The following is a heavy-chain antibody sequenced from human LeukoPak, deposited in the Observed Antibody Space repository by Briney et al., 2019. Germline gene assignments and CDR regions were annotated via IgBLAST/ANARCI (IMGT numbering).Heavy chain of an antibody. CDR3: ARVPSRRYCSGGSCYPYYYNGMDV. D-gene: IGHD2-15*01. Sequence: SETLSLTCAVYGGSFSGYYWSWIRQPPGKGLEWIGEINHSGSTNYNPSLKSRVTISVDTSKNQFSLKLSSVTAADTAVYYCARVPSRRYCSGGSCYPYYYNGMDVWGQGTTVTVSS. CDR2: INHSGST. J-gene: IGHJ6*02. CDR1: GGSFSGYY. V-gene: IGHV4-34*01.